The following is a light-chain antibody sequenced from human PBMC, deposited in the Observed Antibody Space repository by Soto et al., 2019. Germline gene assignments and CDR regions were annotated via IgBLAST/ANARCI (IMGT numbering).Light chain of an antibody. CDR3: QQYGGSPLT. J-gene: IGKJ1*01. CDR1: QSVSSSY. CDR2: GAS. Sequence: EIVLTQSPGTLSLSPGERATVSCRASQSVSSSYLAWYQQKPGQAPRLLIYGASSRATGIPDRFSGSGSGTDFTLTISRPEPEDFAVYYCQQYGGSPLTFGQGTKVEIK. V-gene: IGKV3-20*01.